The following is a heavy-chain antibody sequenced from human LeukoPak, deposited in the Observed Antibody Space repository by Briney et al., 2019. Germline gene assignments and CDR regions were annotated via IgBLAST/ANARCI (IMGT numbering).Heavy chain of an antibody. Sequence: GGSLRLSCAASGFTFSSYSMNWVRQAPGKGLEWVSSISSSSSYIYYADSVKGRFTISRDNAKNSPYLQMNSLRAEDTAVYYCARDRHPTYYYDSSGYFGVGDAFDIWGQGTMVTVSS. J-gene: IGHJ3*02. CDR2: ISSSSSYI. CDR3: ARDRHPTYYYDSSGYFGVGDAFDI. CDR1: GFTFSSYS. D-gene: IGHD3-22*01. V-gene: IGHV3-21*01.